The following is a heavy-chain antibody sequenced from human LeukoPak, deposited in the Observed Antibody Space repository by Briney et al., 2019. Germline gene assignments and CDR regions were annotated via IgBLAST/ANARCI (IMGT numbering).Heavy chain of an antibody. D-gene: IGHD5-18*01. CDR1: GGSISSGGNY. CDR2: IYDSGST. J-gene: IGHJ3*02. CDR3: ARGLLGQLWSNWAFDI. V-gene: IGHV4-31*03. Sequence: SQTLSLTCTVSGGSISSGGNYWSWTRQHPGEGLEWIGFIYDSGSTYYNPSLKSRVFISVHTSKNEFSLKLSSVTAADTAVYYCARGLLGQLWSNWAFDIWGQGTMVTVST.